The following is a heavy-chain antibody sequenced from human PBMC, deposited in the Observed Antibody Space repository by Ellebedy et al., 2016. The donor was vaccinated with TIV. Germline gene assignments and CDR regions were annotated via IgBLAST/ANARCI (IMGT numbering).Heavy chain of an antibody. CDR1: GGSISSYY. Sequence: MPSETLSLTCTVSGGSISSYYWSWIRQPPGKGLEWIGYIYYSGSTNYNPSLKSRVTISVDTSKNQFSLKLSSVTAADTAVYYCARVSRRDGYNYWGQGTLVTVSS. CDR2: IYYSGST. CDR3: ARVSRRDGYNY. J-gene: IGHJ4*02. V-gene: IGHV4-59*08. D-gene: IGHD5-24*01.